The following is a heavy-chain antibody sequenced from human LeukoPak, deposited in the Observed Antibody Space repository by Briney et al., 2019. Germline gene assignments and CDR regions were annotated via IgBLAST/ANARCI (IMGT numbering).Heavy chain of an antibody. CDR2: ISGSGGST. V-gene: IGHV3-23*01. J-gene: IGHJ4*02. CDR3: AKLLEYYDYVWGSYRLEYFDY. CDR1: GFTFDDYA. D-gene: IGHD3-16*02. Sequence: GGSLRLSCAASGFTFDDYAMHWVRQGPGKGLEWVSAISGSGGSTYYADSVKGRFTISRDNSKNTLYLQMNSLRAEDTAVYYCAKLLEYYDYVWGSYRLEYFDYWGQGTLVTVSS.